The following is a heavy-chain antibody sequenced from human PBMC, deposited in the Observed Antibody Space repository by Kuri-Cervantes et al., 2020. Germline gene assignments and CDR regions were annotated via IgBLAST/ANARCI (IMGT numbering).Heavy chain of an antibody. D-gene: IGHD6-13*01. CDR2: ISSSGSTI. J-gene: IGHJ4*02. V-gene: IGHV3-11*01. CDR1: GFTFSDYY. CDR3: AREVAVAGTLGY. Sequence: GESLKISCAASGFTFSDYYMSWIRQAPGKGLEWVSYISSSGSTIYYADSVKGRFTISRDNAKNSLYLQMNSLRAEDTAVYYCAREVAVAGTLGYWGQGTLVTDSS.